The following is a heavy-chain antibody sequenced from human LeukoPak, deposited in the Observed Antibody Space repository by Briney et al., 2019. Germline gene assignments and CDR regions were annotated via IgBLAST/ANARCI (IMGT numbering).Heavy chain of an antibody. CDR3: AKLFGRDGYNYFDY. Sequence: GGSLRLSCAASGFTFSSYAMSWVRQAPGKGLEWVSAISGSGGSTYYADSVRGRFTISRDNSKNTLYLQMNSLRAEDTAVYYCAKLFGRDGYNYFDYWGQGTLVTVSS. CDR1: GFTFSSYA. V-gene: IGHV3-23*01. J-gene: IGHJ4*02. CDR2: ISGSGGST. D-gene: IGHD5-24*01.